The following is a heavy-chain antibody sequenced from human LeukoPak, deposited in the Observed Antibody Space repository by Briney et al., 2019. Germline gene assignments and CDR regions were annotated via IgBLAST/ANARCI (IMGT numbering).Heavy chain of an antibody. Sequence: ASVKVSCKASGGTFSSYAISWVRQAPGQGLEWMGGIIPIFGTANYAQKFQGRVTITADKSTSTAYMELSSLRSEDTAVYYCARGALGELSLYVTYYFDYWGQGTLVTVSS. D-gene: IGHD3-16*02. CDR1: GGTFSSYA. CDR2: IIPIFGTA. J-gene: IGHJ4*02. V-gene: IGHV1-69*06. CDR3: ARGALGELSLYVTYYFDY.